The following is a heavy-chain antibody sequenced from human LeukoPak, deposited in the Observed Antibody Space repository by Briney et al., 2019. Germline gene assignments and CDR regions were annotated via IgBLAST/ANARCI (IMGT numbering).Heavy chain of an antibody. D-gene: IGHD6-19*01. CDR3: AKGRTVAGDNFDY. Sequence: GSLRLSCAASGFPFYIYAMTWVRQAPGKGLEWVSTISDSGGTTYYADSVKGRFTISRDNSKNTLYLQMNSLRAEDTAVYYCAKGRTVAGDNFDYWGQGTLVTVSS. CDR1: GFPFYIYA. CDR2: ISDSGGTT. J-gene: IGHJ4*02. V-gene: IGHV3-23*01.